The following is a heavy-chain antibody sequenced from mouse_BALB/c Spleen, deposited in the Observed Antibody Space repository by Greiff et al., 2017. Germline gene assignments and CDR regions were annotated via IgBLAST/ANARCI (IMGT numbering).Heavy chain of an antibody. V-gene: IGHV6-6*02. Sequence: EVKVEESGGGLVQPGGSMKLSCVASGFTFSNYWMNWVRQSPEKGLEWVAEIRLKSNNYATHYAESVKGRFTISRDDSKSSVYLQMNNLRAEDTGIYYCTRGDRGYFDVWGAGTTVTVSS. D-gene: IGHD3-3*01. CDR1: GFTFSNYW. J-gene: IGHJ1*01. CDR3: TRGDRGYFDV. CDR2: IRLKSNNYAT.